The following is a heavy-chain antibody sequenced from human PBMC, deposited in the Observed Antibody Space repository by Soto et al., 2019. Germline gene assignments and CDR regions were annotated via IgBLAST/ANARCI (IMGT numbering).Heavy chain of an antibody. CDR2: IFSNDEK. D-gene: IGHD2-2*01. CDR3: ARTPEDIVVIPAARGEGFDI. CDR1: GFSLSNAKMG. J-gene: IGHJ3*02. Sequence: QVTLKESGPVLVKPTETLTLTCTVSGFSLSNAKMGVSWIRQPPGKALEWLAHIFSNDEKSYSTSLTSRLTISKDTSKSQVVLIMTNMDPVDTATYYCARTPEDIVVIPAARGEGFDIWGQGTMVTVSS. V-gene: IGHV2-26*01.